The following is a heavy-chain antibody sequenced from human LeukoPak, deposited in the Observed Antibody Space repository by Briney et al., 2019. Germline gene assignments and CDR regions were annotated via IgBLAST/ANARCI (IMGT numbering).Heavy chain of an antibody. CDR3: ARASLSYSSGWYSYYFDY. Sequence: SETLSLTCAVYGGSFSGYYWSWIRQPPGKGLEWIGEINHSGSTNYNPSLKSRVTISVDTSKNQFSLKLSSVTAADTAVYYCARASLSYSSGWYSYYFDYWGQGTLVTVSS. J-gene: IGHJ4*02. CDR2: INHSGST. CDR1: GGSFSGYY. V-gene: IGHV4-34*01. D-gene: IGHD6-19*01.